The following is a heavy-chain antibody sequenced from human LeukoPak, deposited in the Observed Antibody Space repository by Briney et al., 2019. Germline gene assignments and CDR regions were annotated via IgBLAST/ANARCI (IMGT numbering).Heavy chain of an antibody. CDR2: IIPIYTTT. CDR1: GYTFTSYA. D-gene: IGHD5-18*01. V-gene: IGHV1-69*06. J-gene: IGHJ4*02. Sequence: ASVKVSCKASGYTFTSYAINWVRQAPGQGLEWMGRIIPIYTTTNYAPKFQGKVTITADKSTSTAYMELSSLRSEDTAVYYCARQRGIQLSDYFDYWGQGTLVTVSS. CDR3: ARQRGIQLSDYFDY.